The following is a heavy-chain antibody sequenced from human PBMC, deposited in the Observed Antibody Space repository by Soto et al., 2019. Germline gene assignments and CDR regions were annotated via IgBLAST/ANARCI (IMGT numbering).Heavy chain of an antibody. CDR2: ISGRGGST. Sequence: EVQLLESGGGLVQPGGSLRLSCAASGFTFSSYAMSWVRQAPGKGLEWVSAISGRGGSTYYADSVKGRFTISRDNSKNALYLQRESLRAEDTAVYYCASKVGFGEPWYCYYYMDVWGKGTTVTGSS. J-gene: IGHJ6*03. V-gene: IGHV3-23*01. CDR3: ASKVGFGEPWYCYYYMDV. D-gene: IGHD3-10*01. CDR1: GFTFSSYA.